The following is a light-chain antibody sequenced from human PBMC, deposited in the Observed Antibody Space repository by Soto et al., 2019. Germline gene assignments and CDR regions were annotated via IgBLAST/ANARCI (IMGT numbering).Light chain of an antibody. Sequence: DIQMTQSPSTLSASVGDRVTISCRASQTIRSWLAWYQQKPGKPPKLLIYKASTIRSGVTSGFSGSGSGTEFTLTISSPQPDDFAAYYCQHYYNWPGTFGQGTKVDIK. CDR1: QTIRSW. J-gene: IGKJ1*01. V-gene: IGKV1-5*03. CDR2: KAS. CDR3: QHYYNWPGT.